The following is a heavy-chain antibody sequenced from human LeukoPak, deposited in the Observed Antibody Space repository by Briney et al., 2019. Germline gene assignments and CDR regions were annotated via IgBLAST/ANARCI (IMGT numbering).Heavy chain of an antibody. CDR3: ATGKVDIPEESDYYYGMDV. V-gene: IGHV1-24*01. CDR1: GYTLTELS. D-gene: IGHD5-12*01. J-gene: IGHJ6*02. CDR2: FDPEDGET. Sequence: ASVTVSCKVSGYTLTELSMHWVRQAPGKGLEWMGGFDPEDGETIYAQKFQGRVTMTEDTSTDTAYMELSSLRSEDTAVYYCATGKVDIPEESDYYYGMDVWGQGTTVTVSS.